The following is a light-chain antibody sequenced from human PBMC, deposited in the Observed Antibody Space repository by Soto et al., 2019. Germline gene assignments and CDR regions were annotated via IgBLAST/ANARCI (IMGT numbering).Light chain of an antibody. Sequence: DIQVTQSPSTLSASVGDRVTITCRTSQSIDDWLAWYQQKPGKAPNLLIYKASSLKSGVPSRFSGSGSGTEFTLTISSLQPDDFATYDCQQYNYYSYTFGQGTTLEI. V-gene: IGKV1-5*03. J-gene: IGKJ2*01. CDR3: QQYNYYSYT. CDR1: QSIDDW. CDR2: KAS.